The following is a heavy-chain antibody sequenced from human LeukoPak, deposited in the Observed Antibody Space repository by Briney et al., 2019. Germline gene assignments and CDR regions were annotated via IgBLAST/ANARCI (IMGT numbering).Heavy chain of an antibody. V-gene: IGHV4-4*07. J-gene: IGHJ5*02. CDR3: ARVMSALTGYSFDP. D-gene: IGHD3-9*01. CDR2: IYTSGST. Sequence: SETLSLTCTVSGGSINSYYWSWIRQPAGKGLEWIGRIYTSGSTNYNPSLKSRVTMSVDTSKNQFSLKLSSVTAADTAVYYCARVMSALTGYSFDPWGQGTLVTVSS. CDR1: GGSINSYY.